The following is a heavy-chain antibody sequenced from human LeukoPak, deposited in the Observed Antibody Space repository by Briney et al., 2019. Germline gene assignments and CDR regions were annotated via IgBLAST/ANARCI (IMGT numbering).Heavy chain of an antibody. CDR3: AREVGNRLVIITDRGWAFDY. J-gene: IGHJ4*02. CDR1: GFTFSSYE. Sequence: GGSLRLSCAASGFTFSSYEMNWVRQAPGKGLEWVSYISSSGSTIYYADSVKGRFTISRDNAKNSLYLQMNSLRAEDTAVYYCAREVGNRLVIITDRGWAFDYWGQGTLVTVSS. V-gene: IGHV3-48*03. CDR2: ISSSGSTI. D-gene: IGHD3-9*01.